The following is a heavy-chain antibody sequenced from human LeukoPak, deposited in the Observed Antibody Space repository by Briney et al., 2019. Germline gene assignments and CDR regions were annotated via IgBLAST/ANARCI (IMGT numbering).Heavy chain of an antibody. CDR3: ARDRVVGLGIDNAFDI. V-gene: IGHV1-69*13. J-gene: IGHJ3*02. CDR1: ESTVSSYA. D-gene: IGHD2-15*01. CDR2: IIPVFGTA. Sequence: SVKVSCKASESTVSSYAMRWVRQAPGKSLEWIEGIIPVFGTAISAQKFQGRVTITADESTSPAYMELSSLRSEDTAVYYCARDRVVGLGIDNAFDIWGHGTMVTVSS.